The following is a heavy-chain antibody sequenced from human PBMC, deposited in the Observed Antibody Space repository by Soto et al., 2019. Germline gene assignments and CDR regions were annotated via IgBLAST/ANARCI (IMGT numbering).Heavy chain of an antibody. Sequence: QVQLQESGPGLVKPSETLSLTCTVSGGSVSSGNYYWNWIRQPPGKGLEWIGYISYSGSTNYNPALKSRASRSVDTSKNQFPLKLSAVTAADTVVYYCATDEFSVYYYYGMDVLGQGTTVTVSS. V-gene: IGHV4-61*01. J-gene: IGHJ6*02. CDR1: GGSVSSGNYY. CDR2: ISYSGST. D-gene: IGHD3-10*01. CDR3: ATDEFSVYYYYGMDV.